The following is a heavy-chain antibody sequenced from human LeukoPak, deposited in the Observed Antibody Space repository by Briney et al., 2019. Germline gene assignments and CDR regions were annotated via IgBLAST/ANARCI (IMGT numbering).Heavy chain of an antibody. D-gene: IGHD5-24*01. CDR3: ARDSYGMATTTYYFDY. CDR2: INPSGGST. CDR1: GYTFTSYY. Sequence: ASVKVSCKASGYTFTSYYMHWVRQAPGQGLEWMGIINPSGGSTSYAQKFQGRVTMTRDMSTSTVYMELSSLRSEDTAVYYCARDSYGMATTTYYFDYWGQETLVTVSS. J-gene: IGHJ4*02. V-gene: IGHV1-46*01.